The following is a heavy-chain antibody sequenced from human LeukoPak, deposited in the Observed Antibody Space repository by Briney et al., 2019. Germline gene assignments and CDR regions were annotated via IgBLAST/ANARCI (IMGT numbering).Heavy chain of an antibody. CDR2: IYYSGST. J-gene: IGHJ4*02. V-gene: IGHV4-39*07. D-gene: IGHD2-2*02. CDR1: GGSISSSSYY. Sequence: SETLSLTCTVSGGSISSSSYYWGWIRQPPGKGLGWIGSIYYSGSTYYNPSLKSRVTISVDTSKNQFSLKLSSVTAADTAVYYCARGTLYCSSTSCYRRLDYWGQGTLVTVSS. CDR3: ARGTLYCSSTSCYRRLDY.